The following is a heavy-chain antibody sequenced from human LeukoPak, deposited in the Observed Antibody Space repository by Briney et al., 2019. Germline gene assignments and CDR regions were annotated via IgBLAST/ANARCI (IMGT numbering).Heavy chain of an antibody. Sequence: PSETLSLTCNVSGGSISSNTHYWGWIRQPPGKGLEWIASVHYTGSTYYNPSLKSRVTIAVDTSKNQFSVRLPSVPAADPAVYYCARRADHFYYYMDVWGKGTTVTVSS. CDR1: GGSISSNTHY. D-gene: IGHD3-10*01. CDR3: ARRADHFYYYMDV. J-gene: IGHJ6*03. CDR2: VHYTGST. V-gene: IGHV4-39*07.